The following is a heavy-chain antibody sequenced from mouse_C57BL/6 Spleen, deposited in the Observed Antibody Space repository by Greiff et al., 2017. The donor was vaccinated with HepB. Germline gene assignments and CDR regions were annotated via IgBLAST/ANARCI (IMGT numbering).Heavy chain of an antibody. CDR2: IYPRSGNT. CDR3: AAVTTVGARFAY. V-gene: IGHV1-81*01. CDR1: GYTFTSYG. J-gene: IGHJ3*01. Sequence: VQLQQSGAELARPGASVKLSCKASGYTFTSYGISWVKQRPGQGLEWIGEIYPRSGNTYYNEKFKGKATLTADKSSSTAYMELRSLTSEDSAVYFCAAVTTVGARFAYWGQGTLVTVSA. D-gene: IGHD1-1*01.